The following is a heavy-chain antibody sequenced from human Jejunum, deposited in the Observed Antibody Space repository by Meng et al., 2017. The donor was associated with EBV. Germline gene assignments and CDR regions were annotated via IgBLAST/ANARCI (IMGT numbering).Heavy chain of an antibody. D-gene: IGHD2/OR15-2a*01. V-gene: IGHV1-3*04. Sequence: QGQVGQLGAEVKKPGASVKVSCKSSGYMFISYARHWVRQAPGQRLEWMGWINIGNGNTKYSQKFHGRLTISRDTSANTAYLELSSLTSEDTAIYYCATGDDYGNSNFDYWGQGTLVTVSS. CDR1: GYMFISYA. CDR2: INIGNGNT. CDR3: ATGDDYGNSNFDY. J-gene: IGHJ4*02.